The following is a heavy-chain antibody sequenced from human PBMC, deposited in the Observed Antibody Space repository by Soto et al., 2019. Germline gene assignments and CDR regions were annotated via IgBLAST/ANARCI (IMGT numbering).Heavy chain of an antibody. V-gene: IGHV4-39*01. CDR3: ARHGYCSSTICETEDNWFDT. CDR1: WGSINSCGWY. Sequence: SEAMSHTCSVCWGSINSCGWYLGFVRPPPGKGLVWMGSIYYSGSTYYHPPLKGRVTISVDTSKNEFPLKLSSVTAADTAEYYCARHGYCSSTICETEDNWFDTWVQGPLVTVSS. D-gene: IGHD2-2*03. CDR2: IYYSGST. J-gene: IGHJ5*02.